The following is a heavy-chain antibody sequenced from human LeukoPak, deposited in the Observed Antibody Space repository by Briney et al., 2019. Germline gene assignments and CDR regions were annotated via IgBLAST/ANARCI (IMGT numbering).Heavy chain of an antibody. CDR3: AKLGITGTDYYCYGMDV. J-gene: IGHJ6*02. V-gene: IGHV3-30-3*02. CDR1: GFTFSSYA. CDR2: ISYDGSNK. Sequence: GGSLRLSCAASGFTFSSYAMHWVRQAPGKGLEWVAVISYDGSNKYYADSVKGRFTISRDNAKNSLYLQMNSLRAEDTALYYCAKLGITGTDYYCYGMDVWGQGTTVTVSS. D-gene: IGHD1-20*01.